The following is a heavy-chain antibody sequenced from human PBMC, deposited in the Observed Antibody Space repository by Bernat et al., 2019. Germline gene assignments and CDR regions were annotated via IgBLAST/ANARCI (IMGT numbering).Heavy chain of an antibody. V-gene: IGHV3-74*01. CDR1: GFTFSSYW. CDR2: INSDGSIT. D-gene: IGHD2-2*01. Sequence: EVQLVESGGGLVQPGVSLRLSCAASGFTFSSYWMHWVRQAPGKGLVWASRINSDGSITTYADSVKGRFTISRDNAKNTLYLDMNSLRAEDTAVYYCASGTGVVANYWGQGTLVTVSS. CDR3: ASGTGVVANY. J-gene: IGHJ4*02.